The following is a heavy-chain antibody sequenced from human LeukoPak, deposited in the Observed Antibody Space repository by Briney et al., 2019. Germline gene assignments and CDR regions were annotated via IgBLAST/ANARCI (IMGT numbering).Heavy chain of an antibody. V-gene: IGHV1-2*02. CDR2: INPNSGGT. D-gene: IGHD3-10*01. Sequence: ASVKVSCKASGYTFTGYYMHWVRQAPGQGLEWMGWINPNSGGTNYAQKFQGRVTMTRDTSISTAYMELSRLRSDDTAVYYCARKRRGGSLNWFDPWGQGTLVTASS. CDR1: GYTFTGYY. J-gene: IGHJ5*02. CDR3: ARKRRGGSLNWFDP.